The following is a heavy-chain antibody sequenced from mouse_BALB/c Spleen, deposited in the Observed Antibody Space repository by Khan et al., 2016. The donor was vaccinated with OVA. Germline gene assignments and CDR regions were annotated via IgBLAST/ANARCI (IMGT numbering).Heavy chain of an antibody. Sequence: VQLQESGAELARPGASVKMSCKASGYTFTSYTIHWIKKRPGQGLEWIGYINPSNGYTNYNQKFKDKATLTTDKSSTTAYIQLSSLTSDDSAVYTCVRDGAYHRNDGWFAYWGQGTLVTVSA. J-gene: IGHJ3*01. D-gene: IGHD2-14*01. V-gene: IGHV1-4*01. CDR3: VRDGAYHRNDGWFAY. CDR2: INPSNGYT. CDR1: GYTFTSYT.